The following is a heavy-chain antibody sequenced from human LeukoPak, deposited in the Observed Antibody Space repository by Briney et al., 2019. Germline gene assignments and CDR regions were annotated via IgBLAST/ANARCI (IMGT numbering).Heavy chain of an antibody. CDR1: GGSISSGSYY. Sequence: SETLSLTCTVSGGSISSGSYYWSWIRQPAGKGLEWIGRIYTSGSSNYNPSLKSRVTISVDTSKNQFSLKLSSVTAADTAVYYCARGYQLLSSFDYWGQGTLVTVSS. CDR3: ARGYQLLSSFDY. V-gene: IGHV4-61*02. J-gene: IGHJ4*02. CDR2: IYTSGSS. D-gene: IGHD2-2*01.